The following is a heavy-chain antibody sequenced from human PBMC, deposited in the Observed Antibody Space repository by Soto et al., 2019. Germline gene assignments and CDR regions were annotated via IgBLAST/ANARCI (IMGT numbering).Heavy chain of an antibody. CDR2: KYYRSRWYN. D-gene: IGHD6-19*01. J-gene: IGHJ4*02. CDR1: WDSVSVNSAA. Sequence: PSQPLSLTCAISWDSVSVNSAAWNWIRQSPSRGLEWLGRKYYRSRWYNDYAVSVKSRITVTPDTSKNQFSMHLNSVTPEDTAVYDCAREFQSYLSSDSYLDYWGQIALVTVSS. V-gene: IGHV6-1*01. CDR3: AREFQSYLSSDSYLDY.